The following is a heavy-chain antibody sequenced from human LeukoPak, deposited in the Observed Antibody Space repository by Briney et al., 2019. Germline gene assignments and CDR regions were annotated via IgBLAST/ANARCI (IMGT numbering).Heavy chain of an antibody. CDR3: ARLPDYDNSGDPDTFDI. CDR1: GGSISSYY. J-gene: IGHJ3*02. V-gene: IGHV4-59*01. Sequence: PSETLSLTCTLSGGSISSYYWTWIRQSPGKGLEWIAFIYYNGRTRYNPSLQSRVTISQDTSKNRFSLQLRSATAADTAMYYCARLPDYDNSGDPDTFDIWGQGTMVTVSS. D-gene: IGHD3-22*01. CDR2: IYYNGRT.